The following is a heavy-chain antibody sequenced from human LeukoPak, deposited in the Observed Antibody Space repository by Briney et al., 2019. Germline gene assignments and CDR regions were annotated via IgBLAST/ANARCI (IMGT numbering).Heavy chain of an antibody. D-gene: IGHD3-22*01. CDR2: ISSSSYI. Sequence: GGSLRPSCAASGFTFSSYSMNWVRQAPGKGLEWVSSISSSSYIYYADSVKGRFTISRDNAKNSLYLQMNSLRAEDTAVYYCARDLPRYYDSSGYGFDYWGQGTLVTVS. CDR1: GFTFSSYS. J-gene: IGHJ4*02. CDR3: ARDLPRYYDSSGYGFDY. V-gene: IGHV3-21*01.